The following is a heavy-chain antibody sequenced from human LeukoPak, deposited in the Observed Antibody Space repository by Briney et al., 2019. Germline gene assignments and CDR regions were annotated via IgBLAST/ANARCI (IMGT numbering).Heavy chain of an antibody. D-gene: IGHD3-10*01. CDR2: IRYDGSNK. V-gene: IGHV3-30*02. CDR3: AAMVRGVIPRESY. CDR1: GFTFSSYG. Sequence: LGGSLRLSCAASGFTFSSYGMHWVRQAPGKGLEWVAFIRYDGSNKYYADSVKGRFTISRDNSKNTLYLQMNSLRAEDTAVYYCAAMVRGVIPRESYWGQGTLVTVSS. J-gene: IGHJ4*02.